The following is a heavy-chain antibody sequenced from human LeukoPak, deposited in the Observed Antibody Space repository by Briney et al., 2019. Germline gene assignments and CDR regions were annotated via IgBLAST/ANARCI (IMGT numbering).Heavy chain of an antibody. CDR2: INPNSGGT. Sequence: ASVKVSCKASGYTFTRYYMNWVRQAPGQGLEWMGWINPNSGGTNYAQKFQGRVTMTRDTSISTAYMELSRLRSDDTAVYYCARPAPDYGDETLYFDYWGQGTLVTVSS. CDR3: ARPAPDYGDETLYFDY. J-gene: IGHJ4*02. CDR1: GYTFTRYY. V-gene: IGHV1-2*02. D-gene: IGHD4-17*01.